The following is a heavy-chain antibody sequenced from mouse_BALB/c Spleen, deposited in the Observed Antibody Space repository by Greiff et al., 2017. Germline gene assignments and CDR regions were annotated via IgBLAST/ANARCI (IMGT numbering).Heavy chain of an antibody. CDR3: ARDGYDY. J-gene: IGHJ2*01. CDR2: IYPGDGDT. D-gene: IGHD2-3*01. Sequence: VKLMESGPELVKPGASVKISCKASGYAFSSSWMNWVKQRPGQGLEWIGRIYPGDGDTNYNGKFKGKATLTADKSSSTAYMQLSSLTSVDSAVYFCARDGYDYWGQGTTLTVSS. CDR1: GYAFSSSW. V-gene: IGHV1-82*01.